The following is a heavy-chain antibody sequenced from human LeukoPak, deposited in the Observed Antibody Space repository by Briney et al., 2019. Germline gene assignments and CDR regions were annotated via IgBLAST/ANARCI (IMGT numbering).Heavy chain of an antibody. CDR2: INPSGGST. D-gene: IGHD3-22*01. CDR1: GYTFSNYY. Sequence: ASVNVSCKASGYTFSNYYMHWVRQAPGQGLEWMGIINPSGGSTSYEQKFQGRVTMTRDTSTSTVYMEMSSLTPEDTAVYYCARGTYYYDSSGSGAFDIWGQGTMVTVSS. V-gene: IGHV1-46*01. J-gene: IGHJ3*02. CDR3: ARGTYYYDSSGSGAFDI.